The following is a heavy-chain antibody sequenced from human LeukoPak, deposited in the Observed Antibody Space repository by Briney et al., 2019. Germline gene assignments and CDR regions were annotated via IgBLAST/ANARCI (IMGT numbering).Heavy chain of an antibody. D-gene: IGHD1-26*01. CDR1: GGSISSYY. Sequence: KPSETLSLTCTVSGGSISSYYWSWIRQPPGKGLEWIGYIYYSGSTNYNPSLKSRVTISVDTSKNQFSLKLSSVTAADTAVYYCAKGEYSGSYYFDYWGQGTLVTVSS. CDR3: AKGEYSGSYYFDY. CDR2: IYYSGST. J-gene: IGHJ4*02. V-gene: IGHV4-59*01.